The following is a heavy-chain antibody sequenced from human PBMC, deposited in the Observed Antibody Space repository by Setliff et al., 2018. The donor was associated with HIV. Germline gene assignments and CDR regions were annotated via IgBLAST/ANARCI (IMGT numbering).Heavy chain of an antibody. CDR2: IYTNGYT. Sequence: PSETLSLTCSVSGGSISSGSYYWTWIRQPAGKGPEWIGHIYTNGYTNYNPSLKSRVTISVDTSKNQYSLKLTSVTAADTAVYYCARAPPGIQNDAFDVWGQGTMVTVSS. J-gene: IGHJ3*01. CDR1: GGSISSGSYY. V-gene: IGHV4-61*09. CDR3: ARAPPGIQNDAFDV.